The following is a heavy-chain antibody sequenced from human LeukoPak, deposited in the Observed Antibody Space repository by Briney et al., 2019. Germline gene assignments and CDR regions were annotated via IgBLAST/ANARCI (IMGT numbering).Heavy chain of an antibody. CDR2: INHSGST. J-gene: IGHJ6*02. V-gene: IGHV4-34*01. CDR1: GGSFSGYY. Sequence: SETLSLTCAVYGGSFSGYYWSWIRQPPGKGLEWIGEINHSGSTNYNPSPKSRVTISVDTSKNQFSLKLSSVTAADTAVYYCAALSQVRYYYGMDVWGQGTTVTVSS. CDR3: AALSQVRYYYGMDV. D-gene: IGHD5/OR15-5a*01.